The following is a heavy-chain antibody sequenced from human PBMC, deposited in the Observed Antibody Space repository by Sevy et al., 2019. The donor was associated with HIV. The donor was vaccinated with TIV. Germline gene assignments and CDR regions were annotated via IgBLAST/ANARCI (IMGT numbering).Heavy chain of an antibody. Sequence: GGSLRLSCAAAGFIFNSHAMSWVRQAPGKGLEWVSTFSGGGGYTYYADSVKGRFTISRDNSKNTVDLQMDSLRAEDTDVYYCTNRGVVIITGLDYWGQGTLVTVSS. V-gene: IGHV3-23*01. D-gene: IGHD1-20*01. J-gene: IGHJ4*02. CDR3: TNRGVVIITGLDY. CDR1: GFIFNSHA. CDR2: FSGGGGYT.